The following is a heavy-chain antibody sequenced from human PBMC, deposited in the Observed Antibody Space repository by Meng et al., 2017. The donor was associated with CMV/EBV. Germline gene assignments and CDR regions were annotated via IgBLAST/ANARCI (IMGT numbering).Heavy chain of an antibody. J-gene: IGHJ6*02. CDR1: GFTFGSYS. V-gene: IGHV3-21*01. CDR3: ACYYYYGMDV. CDR2: ISSSSSYI. Sequence: GESLKISCAASGFTFGSYSMNWVRQAPGKGLEWVSSISSSSSYIYYADSVKGRFTISRDNAKNSLYLQMNSLRAEDTAVYYCACYYYYGMDVWGQGTTVTVSS.